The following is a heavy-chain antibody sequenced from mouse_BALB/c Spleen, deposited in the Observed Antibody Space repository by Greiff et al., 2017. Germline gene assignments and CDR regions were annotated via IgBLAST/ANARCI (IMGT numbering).Heavy chain of an antibody. V-gene: IGHV3-8*02. D-gene: IGHD1-1*01. CDR1: GDSITSGY. CDR3: ARRDYYGSSWYFDV. Sequence: EVMLVESGPSLVKPSQTLSLTCSVTGDSITSGYWNWIRKFPGNKLEYMGYISYSGSTYYNPSLKSRISITRDTSKNQYYLQLNSVTTEDTATYYCARRDYYGSSWYFDVWGAGTTVTVSS. J-gene: IGHJ1*01. CDR2: ISYSGST.